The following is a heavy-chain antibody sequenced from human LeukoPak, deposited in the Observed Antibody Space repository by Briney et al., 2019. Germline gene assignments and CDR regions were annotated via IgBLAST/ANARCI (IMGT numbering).Heavy chain of an antibody. V-gene: IGHV4-61*09. D-gene: IGHD5-12*01. CDR1: GGSISSGSYY. Sequence: PSQTLSLTCTVSGGSISSGSYYWSWIRQPAGKALEWIGHIYTSGSTDYNPSLQSRVSMSVDTSKTQFSLRLSSVTAADTAMYYCARVGDRYDPPQFYFDHWGRGTLVTVSS. J-gene: IGHJ4*02. CDR3: ARVGDRYDPPQFYFDH. CDR2: IYTSGST.